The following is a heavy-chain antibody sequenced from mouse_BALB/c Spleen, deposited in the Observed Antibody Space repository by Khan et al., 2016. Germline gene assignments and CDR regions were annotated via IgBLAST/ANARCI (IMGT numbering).Heavy chain of an antibody. J-gene: IGHJ4*01. CDR2: ISYSGST. CDR3: ARYQLGLLYYAMDY. CDR1: GYSITSDYA. Sequence: EVQLQESGPGLVKPSQSLSLTCTVTGYSITSDYAWNWIRQFPGNKLEWMGYISYSGSTSYNPSLKSRISITRDTSKNQFFLQLNSVTTEDTATYYGARYQLGLLYYAMDYWGQGTSVTVSS. V-gene: IGHV3-2*02. D-gene: IGHD3-1*01.